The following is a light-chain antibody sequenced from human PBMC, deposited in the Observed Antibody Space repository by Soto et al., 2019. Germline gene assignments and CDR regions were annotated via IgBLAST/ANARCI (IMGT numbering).Light chain of an antibody. J-gene: IGKJ1*01. V-gene: IGKV3-15*01. CDR3: QQYRSYPRT. CDR2: GAS. CDR1: QSLSTN. Sequence: EIVMTQSPATLSVSPGEGATLSCRASQSLSTNLAWYQQKPGQAPRLLIYGASTRATGIPARFSGSGSGTEFTLTISSLQSEDFATYYCQQYRSYPRTFGQGTKVEIK.